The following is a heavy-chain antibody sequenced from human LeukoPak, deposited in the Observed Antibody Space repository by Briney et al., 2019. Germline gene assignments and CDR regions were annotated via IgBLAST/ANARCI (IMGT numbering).Heavy chain of an antibody. CDR3: ARQGYSYGSYFDY. V-gene: IGHV4-59*08. CDR2: IYYSGST. CDR1: GGSISSYY. Sequence: SETLSLTCTVSGGSISSYYWSWIRQPPGKGLEWIGYIYYSGSTNYNPSLKSRVTISVDTSKNQFSLKLSSVTAADTAVYYCARQGYSYGSYFDYWGQGTLVTVSS. J-gene: IGHJ4*02. D-gene: IGHD5-18*01.